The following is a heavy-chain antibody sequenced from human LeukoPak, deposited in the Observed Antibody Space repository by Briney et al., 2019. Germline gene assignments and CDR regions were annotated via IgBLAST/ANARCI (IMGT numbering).Heavy chain of an antibody. V-gene: IGHV1-69*04. J-gene: IGHJ4*02. CDR2: IIPILGIA. CDR1: GGTFSSYA. Sequence: SVKVSCKASGGTFSSYAISWVRQAPGQGLEWMGRIIPILGIANYAQKFQGRVTITADKSTSTAYMELSSLRSEDTAVYYCTRLDSSGLFDYWGQGTLVTVSS. D-gene: IGHD6-19*01. CDR3: TRLDSSGLFDY.